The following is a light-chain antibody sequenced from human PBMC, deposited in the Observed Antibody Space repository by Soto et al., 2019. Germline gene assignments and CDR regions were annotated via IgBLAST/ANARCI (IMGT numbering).Light chain of an antibody. V-gene: IGKV3-15*01. J-gene: IGKJ4*01. Sequence: EIVMTQSPATLSVSPGERATLSCRASQSVSSSLAWYQQKPGQAPRLLIYAASTRATGIPARFSGSGSGTEFTLTISSLQSEDFAVYYCQQYNDWPLTFGGGTKGEIK. CDR3: QQYNDWPLT. CDR1: QSVSSS. CDR2: AAS.